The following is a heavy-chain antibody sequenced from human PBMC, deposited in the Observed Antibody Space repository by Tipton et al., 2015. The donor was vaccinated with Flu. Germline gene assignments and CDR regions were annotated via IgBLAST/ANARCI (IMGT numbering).Heavy chain of an antibody. CDR2: IYYTGYP. Sequence: TLSLTCTVSGGSISSSSHYWGWIRQAPGRGLEWVGSIYYTGYPYYNSSLKGRLAMSIDTSKKQFSLRLSSVTAADTAVYYCAKVLFGWVESWAQGTLVTVSS. CDR3: AKVLFGWVES. D-gene: IGHD3-16*01. CDR1: GGSISSSSHY. J-gene: IGHJ5*01. V-gene: IGHV4-39*07.